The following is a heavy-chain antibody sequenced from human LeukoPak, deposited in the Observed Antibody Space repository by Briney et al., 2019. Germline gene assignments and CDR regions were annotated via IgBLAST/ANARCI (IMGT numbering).Heavy chain of an antibody. Sequence: ERSLRLSCAASGFTFSYYTMHWVRQAPGKGLEWVAVISYDGSNKYYADSVKGRFTISRDNSKNTLYLQMNSLRAEDTAVYYCARVLNYYDSSGYYFSYWGQGTLVTVSS. J-gene: IGHJ4*02. V-gene: IGHV3-30-3*01. CDR1: GFTFSYYT. CDR2: ISYDGSNK. D-gene: IGHD3-22*01. CDR3: ARVLNYYDSSGYYFSY.